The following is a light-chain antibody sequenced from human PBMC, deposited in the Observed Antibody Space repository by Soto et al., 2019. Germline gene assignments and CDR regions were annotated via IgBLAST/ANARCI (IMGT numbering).Light chain of an antibody. V-gene: IGKV3-15*01. CDR3: QHYNNWPPLT. CDR1: QSVSSN. J-gene: IGKJ4*01. Sequence: EIVMTQSPDTLSLSPGERATLSCRASQSVSSNLAWYQQKPGQAPRLLIYGASTRATGIPARFSGSGSGTEFTLTISSLQSADFAVYYCQHYNNWPPLTFGGGTKVDIK. CDR2: GAS.